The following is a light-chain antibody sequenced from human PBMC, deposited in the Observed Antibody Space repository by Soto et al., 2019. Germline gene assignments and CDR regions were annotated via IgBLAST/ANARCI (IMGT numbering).Light chain of an antibody. CDR3: QQYDNLPLS. J-gene: IGKJ4*01. CDR2: DAS. CDR1: QDIKKY. V-gene: IGKV1-33*01. Sequence: DIQMPQAPSSLSSSVGDRDTITCQASQDIKKYLKWDQQKSGKAPKLLIYDASELETGVPSRFNESGSGTDVIFTINRLRPEDIATDYCQQYDNLPLSFGGRTKVEIK.